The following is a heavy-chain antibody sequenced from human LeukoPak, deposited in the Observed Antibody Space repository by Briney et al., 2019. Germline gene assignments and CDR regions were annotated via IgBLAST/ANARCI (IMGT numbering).Heavy chain of an antibody. J-gene: IGHJ4*02. V-gene: IGHV3-20*04. CDR3: ARDSGPIAAAGTDY. CDR2: INWNGIST. Sequence: GGSLRLSCGASGFTFDDYDMNWVRQAPGKGLEWVSGINWNGISTYYADSVKGRFTISRDNAKNSLYLQMNSLRAEDTALYYCARDSGPIAAAGTDYWGQGTLVTVSS. CDR1: GFTFDDYD. D-gene: IGHD6-13*01.